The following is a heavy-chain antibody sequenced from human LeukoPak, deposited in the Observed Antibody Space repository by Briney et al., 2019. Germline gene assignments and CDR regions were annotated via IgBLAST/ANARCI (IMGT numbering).Heavy chain of an antibody. CDR3: ARDRGRGLIEY. J-gene: IGHJ4*02. D-gene: IGHD3-10*01. CDR1: GYTFTSYA. CDR2: INTNTGNP. V-gene: IGHV7-4-1*02. Sequence: GGSLRLSCKASGYTFTSYAMNWVRQAPGQGLEWMGWINTNTGNPTYAQGFTGRFVFSLDTSVSTAYLQISSLKAEDTAVYYCARDRGRGLIEYWAQEPLDTVSS.